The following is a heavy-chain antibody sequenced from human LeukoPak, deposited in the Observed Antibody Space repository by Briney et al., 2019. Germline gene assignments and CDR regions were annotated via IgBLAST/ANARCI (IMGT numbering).Heavy chain of an antibody. Sequence: SETLSLTCAVYGGSFSGYYWSWIRQPPGKGLEWLGEINHSGSTNYNPSLKSRVTISVDTSKNQFSLKLSSVTAADTAVYYCALGGAVGANRYFDYWGQGTLVTVSS. D-gene: IGHD1-26*01. V-gene: IGHV4-34*01. J-gene: IGHJ4*02. CDR2: INHSGST. CDR1: GGSFSGYY. CDR3: ALGGAVGANRYFDY.